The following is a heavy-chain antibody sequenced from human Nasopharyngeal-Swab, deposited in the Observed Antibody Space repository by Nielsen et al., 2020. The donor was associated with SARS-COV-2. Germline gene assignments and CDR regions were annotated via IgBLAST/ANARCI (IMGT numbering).Heavy chain of an antibody. D-gene: IGHD5-18*01. J-gene: IGHJ5*02. CDR1: GFTFSSYS. CDR2: ISSSSSTI. V-gene: IGHV3-48*02. Sequence: GESLKISCAASGFTFSSYSMNWVRQAPGKGLEWVSYISSSSSTIYYADSVKGRFTISRDNAKNSLYLQMNSLRDEDTAVYYCARESSRGYSYGYHWFDPRGQGTLVTVSS. CDR3: ARESSRGYSYGYHWFDP.